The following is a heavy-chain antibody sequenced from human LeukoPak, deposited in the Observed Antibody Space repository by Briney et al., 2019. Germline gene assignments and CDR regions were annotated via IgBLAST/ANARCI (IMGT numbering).Heavy chain of an antibody. V-gene: IGHV3-30-3*01. D-gene: IGHD5-24*01. CDR2: ISYDGSNK. CDR1: GFTFSSYA. Sequence: QSGRSLRLSCAASGFTFSSYAMHWVRQAPGKGLEWVAVISYDGSNKYYADSVKGRFTISRDNSKNTLYLQMSSLRAEDTAVYYCARGNVISEMGYWGQGTLVTVSS. CDR3: ARGNVISEMGY. J-gene: IGHJ4*02.